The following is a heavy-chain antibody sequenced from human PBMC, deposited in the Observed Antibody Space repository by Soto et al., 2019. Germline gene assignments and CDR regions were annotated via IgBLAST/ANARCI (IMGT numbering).Heavy chain of an antibody. J-gene: IGHJ6*02. Sequence: GGSLRLSCAASGVECTNFVMSWVRRWRVEGLEWVSVISANGGSPYYSGSVQGRFTISRDNSDNTVFLQMNSLRADDTAIYYCATGSSSYFNSYHALDVWGQGTAATVS. D-gene: IGHD6-13*01. CDR1: GVECTNFV. V-gene: IGHV3-23*01. CDR2: ISANGGSP. CDR3: ATGSSSYFNSYHALDV.